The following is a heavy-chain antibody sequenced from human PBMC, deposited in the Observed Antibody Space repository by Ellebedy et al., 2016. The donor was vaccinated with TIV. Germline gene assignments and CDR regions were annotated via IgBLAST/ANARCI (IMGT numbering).Heavy chain of an antibody. Sequence: GGSLRLSXAASGFTFSRYDMHWVRQSTRKGLEWVASIDNAGDTYYPGSVKGRFTISRENAKNSLYLHMNSLRVEDTAVYYCTRFEIISGGGYGMDVWGQGTTVTVSS. CDR3: TRFEIISGGGYGMDV. D-gene: IGHD3-16*01. CDR1: GFTFSRYD. CDR2: IDNAGDT. J-gene: IGHJ6*02. V-gene: IGHV3-13*01.